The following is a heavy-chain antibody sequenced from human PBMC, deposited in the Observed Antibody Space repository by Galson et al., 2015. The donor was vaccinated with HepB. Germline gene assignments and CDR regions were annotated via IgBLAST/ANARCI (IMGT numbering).Heavy chain of an antibody. D-gene: IGHD2-8*01. Sequence: SLRLSCAASGFTFSRYAMTWVRQAPGKGLEWISSITSNGGRTFYTNSVKGRFTISRVNSRNTVVLQLSSLRPEDTAVYYCAKDGIMVSNNPYQLHFWGQGTLVSVSS. CDR3: AKDGIMVSNNPYQLHF. J-gene: IGHJ4*02. CDR1: GFTFSRYA. V-gene: IGHV3-23*01. CDR2: ITSNGGRT.